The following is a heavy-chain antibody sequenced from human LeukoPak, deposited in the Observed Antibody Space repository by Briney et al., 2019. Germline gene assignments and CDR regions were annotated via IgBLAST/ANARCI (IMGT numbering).Heavy chain of an antibody. Sequence: VASVKVSCKASGYTYTNHGITWVRQAPGHGLEWMGWISAYNRDTKYAQNFQGRVTFITESSTNTAYMELRSLRSDDTVVYYCARDPSNTSGWSPYFDYWGQGTLVTVSA. CDR2: ISAYNRDT. CDR3: ARDPSNTSGWSPYFDY. V-gene: IGHV1-18*04. D-gene: IGHD6-13*01. CDR1: GYTYTNHG. J-gene: IGHJ4*02.